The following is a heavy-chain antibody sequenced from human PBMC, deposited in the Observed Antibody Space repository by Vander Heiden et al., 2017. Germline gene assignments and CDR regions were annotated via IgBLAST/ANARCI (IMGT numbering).Heavy chain of an antibody. V-gene: IGHV4-31*03. D-gene: IGHD6-19*01. CDR2: IYYSGST. CDR1: GGSISSGGYY. J-gene: IGHJ6*02. Sequence: QVQLQESRPGLVKPSQTLSLTCPVSGGSISSGGYYWSWIRQHPGKGLEWIGYIYYSGSTYYNPSLKSRVTISVDTSKNQCSLKLSSVTPADPAVYYCARDPSRSSNYYYGMDVWGQGTTVTVSS. CDR3: ARDPSRSSNYYYGMDV.